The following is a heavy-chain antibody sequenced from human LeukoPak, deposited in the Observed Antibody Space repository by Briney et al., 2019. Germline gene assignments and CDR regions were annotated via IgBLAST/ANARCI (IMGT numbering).Heavy chain of an antibody. D-gene: IGHD3-10*01. CDR3: ARGRRIWFGELCYHDY. Sequence: ASVKVSCKASGYTFTGYYMHWVRQAPGQGLEWMGWINPNSGGTNYAQKFQGRVTMTRDTSISTAYMELSRLRSDDTAVYYCARGRRIWFGELCYHDYWGQGTLVTVSS. CDR1: GYTFTGYY. V-gene: IGHV1-2*02. CDR2: INPNSGGT. J-gene: IGHJ4*02.